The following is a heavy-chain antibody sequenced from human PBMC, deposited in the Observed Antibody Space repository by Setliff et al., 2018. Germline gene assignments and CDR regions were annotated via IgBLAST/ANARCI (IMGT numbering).Heavy chain of an antibody. V-gene: IGHV4-4*07. CDR2: IYTSGST. Sequence: KPSETLSLTCTVSGGSISSYYWSWIRQPAGKGLEWIGRIYTSGSTNYNPSLKSRVTMSVDTSKNQFSLKLSSVTAADTAVCYCARAGGGSSFTAYYYYYYMDVWGKGTTVTVSS. CDR1: GGSISSYY. D-gene: IGHD6-13*01. J-gene: IGHJ6*03. CDR3: ARAGGGSSFTAYYYYYYMDV.